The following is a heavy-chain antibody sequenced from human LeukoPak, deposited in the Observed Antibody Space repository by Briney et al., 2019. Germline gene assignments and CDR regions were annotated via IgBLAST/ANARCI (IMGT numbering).Heavy chain of an antibody. CDR3: AREVDGWPRNWFDP. D-gene: IGHD5-24*01. Sequence: SETLSLTCIVSGGSISSSSYYWGWIRQPPGKGLEWIGCIYYSGTTYYNPSLRSRVTISVDTSKNQFSLKLSSVTAADTAVYYCAREVDGWPRNWFDPWGQGTLVTVSS. CDR2: IYYSGTT. J-gene: IGHJ5*02. V-gene: IGHV4-39*07. CDR1: GGSISSSSYY.